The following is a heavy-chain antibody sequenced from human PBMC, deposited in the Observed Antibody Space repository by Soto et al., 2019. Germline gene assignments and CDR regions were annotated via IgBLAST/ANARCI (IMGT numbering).Heavy chain of an antibody. J-gene: IGHJ4*02. CDR3: AKVLDSSGYYGGEKYFDY. V-gene: IGHV3-23*01. CDR2: VSGSGGST. D-gene: IGHD3-22*01. Sequence: GGSLRLSCAASGFTFSTYTMSWVRQAPGKGLEWVSGVSGSGGSTYYADSVKGRFTISRDNSKNTLYLQMNSLSAEDTAVYYCAKVLDSSGYYGGEKYFDYWGQGTLVTVSS. CDR1: GFTFSTYT.